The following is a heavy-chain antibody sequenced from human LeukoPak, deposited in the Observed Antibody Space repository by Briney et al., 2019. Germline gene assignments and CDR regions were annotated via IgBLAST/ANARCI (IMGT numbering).Heavy chain of an antibody. CDR1: GGTFSSYA. D-gene: IGHD4-17*01. CDR3: VRGSHDYGDDDFDY. V-gene: IGHV1-69*13. J-gene: IGHJ4*02. CDR2: IVPIFGTA. Sequence: ASVKVSCKASGGTFSSYAISWVRQAPGQGLEWMGGIVPIFGTANYAQKFQGRVTITADESTSTAYMELSSLRSEDTAVYYCVRGSHDYGDDDFDYWGQGTLVTVSS.